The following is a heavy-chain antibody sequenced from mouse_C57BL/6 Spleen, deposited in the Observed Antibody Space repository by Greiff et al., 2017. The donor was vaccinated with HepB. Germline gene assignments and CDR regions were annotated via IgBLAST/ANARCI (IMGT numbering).Heavy chain of an antibody. CDR3: ASDPYYYGSTWFAY. D-gene: IGHD1-1*01. V-gene: IGHV3-6*01. CDR2: ISYDGSN. CDR1: GYSITSGYY. J-gene: IGHJ3*01. Sequence: EVQLQESGPGLVKPSQSLSLTCSVTGYSITSGYYWNWIRQFPGNKLEWMGYISYDGSNNYNPSLKNRISITRDTSKNQFFLKLNSVTTEDTATYYCASDPYYYGSTWFAYWGQGTLVTVSA.